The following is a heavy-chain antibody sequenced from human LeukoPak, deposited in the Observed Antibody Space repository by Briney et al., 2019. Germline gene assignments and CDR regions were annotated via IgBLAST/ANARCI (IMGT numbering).Heavy chain of an antibody. D-gene: IGHD1/OR15-1a*01. CDR2: INPESGNT. J-gene: IGHJ6*03. Sequence: ASVKVSCKASGYTFTSHFMHWVGQAPGQGLEWMGIINPESGNTAYAQKFQGRITMTGDTSTSTVYMELSSLRSEDTAMYYCAKDGNWNNVPGDYYYMDVWGKGTTVAVSS. CDR1: GYTFTSHF. CDR3: AKDGNWNNVPGDYYYMDV. V-gene: IGHV1-46*01.